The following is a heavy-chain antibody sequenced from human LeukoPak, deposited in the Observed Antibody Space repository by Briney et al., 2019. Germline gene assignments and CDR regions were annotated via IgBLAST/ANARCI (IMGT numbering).Heavy chain of an antibody. D-gene: IGHD3-22*01. J-gene: IGHJ4*02. CDR1: GFTFSSYA. Sequence: GGSLRLSCAAPGFTFSSYAMHWVRQAPGKGLEWVAVISYDGSNKYYADSVKGRFTISRDNSKNTLYLQMNSLRAEDTAVYYCARVDDSSGYYSLGIDYWGQGTLVTVSS. CDR2: ISYDGSNK. V-gene: IGHV3-30-3*01. CDR3: ARVDDSSGYYSLGIDY.